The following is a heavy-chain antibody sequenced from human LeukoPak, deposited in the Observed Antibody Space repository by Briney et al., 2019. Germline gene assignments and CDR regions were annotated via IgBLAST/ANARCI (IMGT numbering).Heavy chain of an antibody. CDR2: IKNDGSVT. CDR1: GFSFSTYW. V-gene: IGHV3-74*01. CDR3: TNFATIGVGGYED. J-gene: IGHJ4*02. D-gene: IGHD5-18*01. Sequence: PGGSLRLSCVASGFSFSTYWMHWVRQAPGKGLMWVSRIKNDGSVTSYADSVKGRFTISRDNAKNSLYLQMNSLGAENTAVYYCTNFATIGVGGYEDWGQGTLVTVSS.